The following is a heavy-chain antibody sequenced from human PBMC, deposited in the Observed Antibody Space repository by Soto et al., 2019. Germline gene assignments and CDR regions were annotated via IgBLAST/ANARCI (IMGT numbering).Heavy chain of an antibody. CDR3: ARDQRVLRFFEWLPNNDFDI. CDR1: GGSFSGYY. J-gene: IGHJ3*02. V-gene: IGHV4-34*01. CDR2: INHSGST. Sequence: SETLSLTCAVYGGSFSGYYWSWIRQPPGKGLEWIGEINHSGSTNYNPSLKSRVTISVDTSKNQFSLKLSSVTAAETAVYYCARDQRVLRFFEWLPNNDFDIWGQGTMVTVSS. D-gene: IGHD3-3*01.